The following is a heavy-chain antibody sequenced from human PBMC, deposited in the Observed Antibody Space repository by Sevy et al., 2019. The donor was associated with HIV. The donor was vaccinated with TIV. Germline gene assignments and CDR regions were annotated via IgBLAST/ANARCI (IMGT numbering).Heavy chain of an antibody. CDR3: ARGFMGADYYYGMDV. V-gene: IGHV3-9*01. CDR1: GFTFDDYA. D-gene: IGHD3-3*01. J-gene: IGHJ6*02. CDR2: ISWNSGSI. Sequence: GGSLRLSCAASGFTFDDYAMHWVRQAPGKGLEWVSGISWNSGSIGYADSVKGRFTISRDNAKNSLYLQKNSLRDEDTAVYYCARGFMGADYYYGMDVWGQGTTVTVSS.